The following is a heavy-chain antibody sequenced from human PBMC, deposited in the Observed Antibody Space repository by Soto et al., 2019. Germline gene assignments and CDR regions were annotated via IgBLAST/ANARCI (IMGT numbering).Heavy chain of an antibody. CDR2: IRDGGEST. CDR3: APHVHCSGGSCHYDAFDI. J-gene: IGHJ3*02. D-gene: IGHD2-15*01. Sequence: EVQLLESGGGLVQPGASLRLSCAFSGFIFGNYMMTWVRQAPGKGLEWVSTIRDGGESTYYADSVKGRFTISRDNSKKTLYLQMESLGVEATAVDYCAPHVHCSGGSCHYDAFDIRGQGTMVTVSS. CDR1: GFIFGNYM. V-gene: IGHV3-23*01.